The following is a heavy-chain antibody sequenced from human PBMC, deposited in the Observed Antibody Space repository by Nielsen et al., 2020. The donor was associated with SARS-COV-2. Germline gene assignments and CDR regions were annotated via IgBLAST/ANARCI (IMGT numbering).Heavy chain of an antibody. J-gene: IGHJ4*02. CDR2: IDPSDSYT. Sequence: GGSLRLSCKGSGYSFTNYWISWVRQMPGKGLEWMGRIDPSDSYTNYSPSFQGHVTISGGKSISTAYPQWSSLKASDTAMYYCVRGSHCSSTRCHIDYWGQGTLVTVSS. CDR3: VRGSHCSSTRCHIDY. D-gene: IGHD2-2*01. CDR1: GYSFTNYW. V-gene: IGHV5-10-1*01.